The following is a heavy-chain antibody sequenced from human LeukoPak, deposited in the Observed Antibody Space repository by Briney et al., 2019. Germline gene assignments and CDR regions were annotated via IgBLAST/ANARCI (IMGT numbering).Heavy chain of an antibody. Sequence: GRSLRLSCAASGFTFSNFAMHWVRQAPGKGLEWVAVISYDGSNKYYADSVKGRFTISRDNSKNTLYLQMNSLRAEDTAVYYCARDRIFHFDYWGQGTLVTVSS. CDR1: GFTFSNFA. V-gene: IGHV3-30*04. CDR3: ARDRIFHFDY. D-gene: IGHD2/OR15-2a*01. J-gene: IGHJ4*02. CDR2: ISYDGSNK.